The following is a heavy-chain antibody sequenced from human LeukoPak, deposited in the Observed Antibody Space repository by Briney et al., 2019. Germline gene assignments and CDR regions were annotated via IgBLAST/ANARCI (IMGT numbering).Heavy chain of an antibody. Sequence: GGSLRLSCTASGFTFGDYAMSWFRQAPGKGLEWVGFIRSKAYGGTTEYAASVKGRFTISRDDSKSIAYLQMNGLKTEDTAVYYCTRVGRSGYLRSLNYWGQGTLVTVSS. V-gene: IGHV3-49*03. J-gene: IGHJ4*02. CDR3: TRVGRSGYLRSLNY. D-gene: IGHD3-22*01. CDR2: IRSKAYGGTT. CDR1: GFTFGDYA.